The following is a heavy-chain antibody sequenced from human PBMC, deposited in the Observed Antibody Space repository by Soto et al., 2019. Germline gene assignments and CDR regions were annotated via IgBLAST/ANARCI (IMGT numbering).Heavy chain of an antibody. Sequence: QVQLVQSGAEVKKPGASVKVSCKASGYTFSSYFISWVRQAHGQGLEWMGWISAYNGNTNYAQNLQGRVTMTTNTSTSTAYLELRSLTSDDTAVYYCARDPPPVDYWGQGTLVTVSS. CDR2: ISAYNGNT. V-gene: IGHV1-18*01. CDR3: ARDPPPVDY. CDR1: GYTFSSYF. J-gene: IGHJ4*02.